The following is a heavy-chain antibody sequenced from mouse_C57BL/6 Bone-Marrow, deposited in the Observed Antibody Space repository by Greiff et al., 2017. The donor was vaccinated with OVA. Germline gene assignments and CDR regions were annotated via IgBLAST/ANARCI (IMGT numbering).Heavy chain of an antibody. Sequence: VQLVESGAELVRPGASVTLSCKASGYTFTDYEMHWVKQIPVHGLEWIGAIDPETGGTAYNQKFKGKAILTADKSSSTAYMELRSLTSEDSAVYYCARSSYRAMDYWGQGTSVTVSS. V-gene: IGHV1-15*01. CDR1: GYTFTDYE. D-gene: IGHD1-1*01. J-gene: IGHJ4*01. CDR2: IDPETGGT. CDR3: ARSSYRAMDY.